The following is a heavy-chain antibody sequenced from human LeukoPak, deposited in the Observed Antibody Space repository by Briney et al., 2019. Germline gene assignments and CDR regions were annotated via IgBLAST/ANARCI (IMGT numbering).Heavy chain of an antibody. D-gene: IGHD2-2*01. J-gene: IGHJ4*02. CDR3: AREGCSSTSCYDY. CDR2: ISSSSSYI. CDR1: GFTFSSYS. Sequence: GGSLRLSCAASGFTFSSYSMNWVRQAPGKGLEWVSSISSSSSYIYYADSVKGRFTISRDNAKNSLYPQMNSLRAEDTAVYYCAREGCSSTSCYDYWGQGTLVTVSS. V-gene: IGHV3-21*01.